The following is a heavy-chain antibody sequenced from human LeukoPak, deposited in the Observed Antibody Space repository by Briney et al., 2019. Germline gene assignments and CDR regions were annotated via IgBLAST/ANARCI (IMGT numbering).Heavy chain of an antibody. CDR1: GGSISSSSYY. D-gene: IGHD3-22*01. CDR2: IYTSGST. Sequence: PSGALSLTCAVSGGSISSSSYYWSWIRQPAGKGLEWIGRIYTSGSTNYNPSLKSRVTISVDTSKNQFSLKLSSVTAADTAVYYCARATYYYDSSGLAVFDYWGQGTLATVSS. CDR3: ARATYYYDSSGLAVFDY. J-gene: IGHJ4*02. V-gene: IGHV4-61*02.